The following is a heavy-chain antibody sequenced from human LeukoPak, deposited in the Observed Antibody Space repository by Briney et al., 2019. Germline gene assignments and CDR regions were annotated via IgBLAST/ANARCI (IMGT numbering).Heavy chain of an antibody. CDR1: GFTFSSYG. CDR2: ISYGGSNK. D-gene: IGHD3-22*01. Sequence: GSLRLSCAASGFTFSSYGMHWVRQAPGKGLEWVAVISYGGSNKYYADSVKGRFTISRDNSKNTLYLQMNSLRAEDTAVYYCAKGYYYDSSGWVFDYWGQGTLVTVSS. V-gene: IGHV3-30*18. CDR3: AKGYYYDSSGWVFDY. J-gene: IGHJ4*02.